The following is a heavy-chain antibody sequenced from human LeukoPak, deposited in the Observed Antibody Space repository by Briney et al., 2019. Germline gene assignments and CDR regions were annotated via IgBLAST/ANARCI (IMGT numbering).Heavy chain of an antibody. Sequence: PGGSLRLSCAAPGFTFSSYSMNSVRQAPGKGLEWVSYISSSSSTIYYADSVKGRFTISTDNAKNSLYLQMNSLRAEDTAVYYCARENPDYWYFDLWGRGTLVTVSS. CDR2: ISSSSSTI. V-gene: IGHV3-48*01. J-gene: IGHJ2*01. D-gene: IGHD1-14*01. CDR3: ARENPDYWYFDL. CDR1: GFTFSSYS.